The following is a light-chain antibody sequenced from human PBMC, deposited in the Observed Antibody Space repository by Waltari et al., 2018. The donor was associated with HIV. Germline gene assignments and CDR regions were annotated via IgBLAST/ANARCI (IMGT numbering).Light chain of an antibody. J-gene: IGLJ2*01. Sequence: QSVLTQPPSVSEAPRPRVTITCSGSSSNLGNNAVNWYQQLPGKPPKLLIYYDDLLASGVSDRFSGFKSGTSASLAISGLQSEDESDYYCAAWDDSLNGVVFGGGTKLTVL. CDR1: SSNLGNNA. CDR3: AAWDDSLNGVV. V-gene: IGLV1-36*01. CDR2: YDD.